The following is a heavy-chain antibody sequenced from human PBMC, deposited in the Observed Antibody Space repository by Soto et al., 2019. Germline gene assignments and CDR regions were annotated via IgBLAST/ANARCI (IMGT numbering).Heavy chain of an antibody. CDR3: ARVSSSAPPYYYYGMDV. D-gene: IGHD6-6*01. Sequence: QVPLVQSGAEVKKPGASVKVSCKASGYTFTSYGISWVRQAPGQGLEWMGWISAYNGNTNYAQKLQGRVTMTTDTSTSTAYMELRSLRSDDTAVYYCARVSSSAPPYYYYGMDVWGQGTTVTVSS. V-gene: IGHV1-18*04. CDR2: ISAYNGNT. CDR1: GYTFTSYG. J-gene: IGHJ6*02.